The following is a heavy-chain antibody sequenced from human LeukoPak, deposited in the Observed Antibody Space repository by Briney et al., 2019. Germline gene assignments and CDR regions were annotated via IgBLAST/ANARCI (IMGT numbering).Heavy chain of an antibody. D-gene: IGHD4-23*01. CDR3: AHRPNPREVVTPPFDP. V-gene: IGHV2-5*02. Sequence: ESGPTLVNPTQTLTLTCTFSGFSLSTSRVGVGWIRQPPGTALEGPALSHWDDDKLYSPSLKSRLTITKDTSKKQVVLTMTNMDPVDTATYYCAHRPNPREVVTPPFDPWGQGTLVTVSS. CDR1: GFSLSTSRVG. CDR2: SHWDDDK. J-gene: IGHJ5*02.